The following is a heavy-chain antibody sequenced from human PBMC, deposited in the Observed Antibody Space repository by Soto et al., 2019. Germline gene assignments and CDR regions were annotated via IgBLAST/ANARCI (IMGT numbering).Heavy chain of an antibody. V-gene: IGHV4-59*01. D-gene: IGHD3-16*01. CDR2: IYYKGDT. J-gene: IGHJ4*02. CDR3: ARGSLVYDS. Sequence: QVQLLESGPTLVKPSEILFLTCSVSGDSLNNNWWTWIRQAPGTAPELVGYIYYKGDTRYNPSLESRVTISLATPKNQISLELRSLSGADTAVYFCARGSLVYDSWGQGILVTVSS. CDR1: GDSLNNNW.